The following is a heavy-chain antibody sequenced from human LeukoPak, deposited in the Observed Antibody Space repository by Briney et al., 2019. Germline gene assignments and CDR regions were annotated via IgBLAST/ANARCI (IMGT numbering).Heavy chain of an antibody. CDR2: ISSSSSYI. V-gene: IGHV3-21*01. CDR3: ARSGSYYSAFDI. Sequence: GGSLRLSCTASGFTFSSYSMNWVRQAPGEGLEWVSSISSSSSYIYYADSVKGRFTISRDNAKNSLYLQMNSLRAEDTAVYYCARSGSYYSAFDIWGQGTMVTVSS. J-gene: IGHJ3*02. D-gene: IGHD1-26*01. CDR1: GFTFSSYS.